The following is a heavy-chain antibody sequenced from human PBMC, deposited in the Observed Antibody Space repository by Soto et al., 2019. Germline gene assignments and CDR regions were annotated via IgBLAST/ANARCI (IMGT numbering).Heavy chain of an antibody. Sequence: RGESLKISCKGSGYSFTSYWIGWVRQMPGKGLEWMGIIYPGDSDTRYSPSFQGQVTISADKSISTAYLQWSSLKASDTAMYYCATSRQDILTGYYTAILDYWGQGTLVTAPQ. V-gene: IGHV5-51*01. CDR3: ATSRQDILTGYYTAILDY. J-gene: IGHJ4*02. CDR1: GYSFTSYW. CDR2: IYPGDSDT. D-gene: IGHD3-9*01.